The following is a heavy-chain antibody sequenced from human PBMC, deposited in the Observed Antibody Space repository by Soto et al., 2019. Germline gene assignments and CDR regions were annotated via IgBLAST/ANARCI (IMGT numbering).Heavy chain of an antibody. Sequence: EVQLLESGGGLVQPGGSLRLSCAASGFTFSSYAMSWVRQAPGKGLEWVSAISGSGGSTYYADSVKGRFTISRDNSKNTLYLQMNSLRAEDTAVYYCAKEGHRPVIVVVTATGSYFAYWGQGTLVPVSS. V-gene: IGHV3-23*01. D-gene: IGHD2-21*02. CDR2: ISGSGGST. CDR1: GFTFSSYA. J-gene: IGHJ4*02. CDR3: AKEGHRPVIVVVTATGSYFAY.